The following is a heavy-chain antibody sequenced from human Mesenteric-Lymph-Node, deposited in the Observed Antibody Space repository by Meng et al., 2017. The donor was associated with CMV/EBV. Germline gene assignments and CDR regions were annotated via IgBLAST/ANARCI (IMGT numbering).Heavy chain of an antibody. Sequence: TFSGFFLSSSGVGVGWLRQPPGKALEWLALIYWDDDKLYSPSLKSRLTITKGTSKNQVVLTMTNMDPLDTATHYCAHTGGSGSFPYWGQGILVTVSS. CDR1: GFFLSSSGVG. CDR3: AHTGGSGSFPY. CDR2: IYWDDDK. D-gene: IGHD3-10*01. J-gene: IGHJ4*02. V-gene: IGHV2-5*02.